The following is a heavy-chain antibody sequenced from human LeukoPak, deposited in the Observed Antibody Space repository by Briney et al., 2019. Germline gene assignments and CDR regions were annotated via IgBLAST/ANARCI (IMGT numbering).Heavy chain of an antibody. CDR2: IYYTGSI. D-gene: IGHD4-17*01. V-gene: IGHV4-59*01. CDR1: GCSINSYY. CDR3: ARYGMTTVTAWGFDY. J-gene: IGHJ4*02. Sequence: SETLSLTCTVSGCSINSYYWSWIRQPPGKGLEWIGYIYYTGSIMYNPSLKTRVTMSVDTSKNQFSLKVRSVTAADTAVYYCARYGMTTVTAWGFDYWGQGTLVTVSS.